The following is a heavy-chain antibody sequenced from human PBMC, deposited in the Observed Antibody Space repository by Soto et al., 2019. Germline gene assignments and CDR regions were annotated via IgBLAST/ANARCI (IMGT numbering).Heavy chain of an antibody. V-gene: IGHV1-69*13. J-gene: IGHJ6*02. CDR2: IIPIFGTA. Sequence: GASVKVSCKASGGTFSSYAISWVRQAPGQGLEWMGGIIPIFGTANYAQKFQGRVTITADESTSTAYMELSSLRSEDTAVYYCARVVRFLEWSWETYGMDVWGQGTTVTVSS. CDR3: ARVVRFLEWSWETYGMDV. CDR1: GGTFSSYA. D-gene: IGHD3-3*01.